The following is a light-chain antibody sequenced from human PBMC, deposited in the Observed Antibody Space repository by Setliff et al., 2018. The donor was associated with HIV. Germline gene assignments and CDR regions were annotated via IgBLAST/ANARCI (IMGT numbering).Light chain of an antibody. Sequence: EIVLTQSPGTLSLSPGERATLSCRASQSVRSYLAWYQQKPGRAPRLLIYDASNRATGIPARFSGSGSGTDFTLTISSLEPEDFAVYYCQQRSNWPPTFGQGTRLEI. CDR2: DAS. J-gene: IGKJ5*01. CDR1: QSVRSY. V-gene: IGKV3-11*01. CDR3: QQRSNWPPT.